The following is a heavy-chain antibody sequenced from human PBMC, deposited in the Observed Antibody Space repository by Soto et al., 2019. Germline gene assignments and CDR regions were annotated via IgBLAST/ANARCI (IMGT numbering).Heavy chain of an antibody. CDR2: IYYSGST. CDR1: GGSISSGDYY. J-gene: IGHJ5*02. Sequence: PSETLSLTCTVSGGSISSGDYYWSWIRQPPGKGLEWIGYIYYSGSTYYNPSLTSRVTISVDTSKNQFSLKLSSVTAADTAVYYCARYPPPYDSRGNWFDPWGQGTLVTVSS. D-gene: IGHD3-22*01. CDR3: ARYPPPYDSRGNWFDP. V-gene: IGHV4-30-4*01.